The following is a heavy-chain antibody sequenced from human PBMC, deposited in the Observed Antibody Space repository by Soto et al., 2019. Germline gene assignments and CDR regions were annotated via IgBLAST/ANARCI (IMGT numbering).Heavy chain of an antibody. CDR3: ARDRRLITMVRGVSLWFDP. CDR1: GDSITSNSYF. D-gene: IGHD3-10*01. V-gene: IGHV4-39*02. Sequence: SETLSLTCTVSGDSITSNSYFWAWIRQPPGKGLEWIGSIYYSGTTYYNPSLKSRVTISVDRSKNQFSLKLSSVTAADTAVYYCARDRRLITMVRGVSLWFDPWGQGTLVTVSS. J-gene: IGHJ5*02. CDR2: IYYSGTT.